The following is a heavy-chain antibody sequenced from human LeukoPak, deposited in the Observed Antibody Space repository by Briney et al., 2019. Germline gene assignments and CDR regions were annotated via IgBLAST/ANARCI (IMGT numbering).Heavy chain of an antibody. J-gene: IGHJ4*02. CDR2: IRSKAYGGTT. CDR1: GFTFGDYA. Sequence: GGSLRLSCTASGFTFGDYAMSWVRQAPGKGLEWVGFIRSKAYGGTTEYAASVKGRFTISRDDSKSIAYLQMNSLETEDTAVYYCTREEIDYFDYWGQGTLVTVSS. V-gene: IGHV3-49*04. CDR3: TREEIDYFDY. D-gene: IGHD3-22*01.